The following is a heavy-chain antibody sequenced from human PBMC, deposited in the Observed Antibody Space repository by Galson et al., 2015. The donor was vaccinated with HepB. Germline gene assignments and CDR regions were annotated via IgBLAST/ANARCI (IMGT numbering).Heavy chain of an antibody. V-gene: IGHV1-18*01. CDR1: GYTXXXXS. CDR3: ARGALVVVINATQNNWFDP. J-gene: IGHJ5*02. D-gene: IGHD2-15*01. CDR2: ISPSNRDT. Sequence: SVKVSCKASGYTXXXXSITWXXQXPXXGLGVVGWISPSNRDTTYARKLPGRVTMTTDTSTNTAYMELRSLRSDDTAVYYCARGALVVVINATQNNWFDPWGQGTPVTVSS.